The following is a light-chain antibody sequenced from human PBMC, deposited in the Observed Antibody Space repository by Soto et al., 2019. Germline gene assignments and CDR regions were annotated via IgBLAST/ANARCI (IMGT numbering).Light chain of an antibody. CDR3: QQYATSARLT. V-gene: IGKV3-20*01. CDR2: GAS. Sequence: EIVLTQSPGTLSWSPGERATLSCRASQSVSRNYLAWYQQKPGQAPRLLIYGASSRANGIPDRFSGSGSGTDFTLTIDRLEPEDFAVYYCQQYATSARLTFGPGTIVDI. CDR1: QSVSRNY. J-gene: IGKJ3*01.